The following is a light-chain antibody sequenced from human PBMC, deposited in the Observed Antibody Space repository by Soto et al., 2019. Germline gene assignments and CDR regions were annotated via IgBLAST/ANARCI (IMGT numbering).Light chain of an antibody. J-gene: IGKJ1*01. CDR1: QSVPSTY. CDR2: GTS. V-gene: IGKV3-20*01. CDR3: QQFGNSPWT. Sequence: VLSQSPGRLSLSPGETATLSCRASQSVPSTYFAWYQQKSGQPPRLLISGTSNRATGIPDRFSGSGSGRDLTLTISRLEPEDFAVYFCQQFGNSPWTFGQGTKV.